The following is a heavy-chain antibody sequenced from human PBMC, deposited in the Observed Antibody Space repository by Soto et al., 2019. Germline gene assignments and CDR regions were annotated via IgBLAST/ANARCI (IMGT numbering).Heavy chain of an antibody. CDR1: GGSLRDYY. CDR3: ARVRAAAGKRYWFDP. J-gene: IGHJ5*02. D-gene: IGHD6-13*01. CDR2: IDHSRST. Sequence: SETLSLTCAVYGGSLRDYYWSWIRQPPGKGLEWIGDIDHSRSTKYNPSLKSRVTMSVDTSKNQFSLILTSVTAADTAVYYCARVRAAAGKRYWFDPWGQGTLVTVS. V-gene: IGHV4-34*01.